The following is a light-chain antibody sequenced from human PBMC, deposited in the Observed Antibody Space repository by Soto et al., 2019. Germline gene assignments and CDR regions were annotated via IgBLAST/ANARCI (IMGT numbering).Light chain of an antibody. J-gene: IGKJ1*01. Sequence: DIQMTQSPSSLSASVGDTVTITCRASQTILTYLNWYQQKPGKAPKLLLYAASSLQSGVPSRFSGGGSATDFTLTISSLQPEDFATYDCQQSFGTTWTFGRGTKVDIK. CDR3: QQSFGTTWT. V-gene: IGKV1-39*01. CDR1: QTILTY. CDR2: AAS.